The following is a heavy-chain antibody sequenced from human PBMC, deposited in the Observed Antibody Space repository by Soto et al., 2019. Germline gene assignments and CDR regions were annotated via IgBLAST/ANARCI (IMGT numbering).Heavy chain of an antibody. CDR3: AKDDNDFWKSVRTKLNYYYYGMDV. CDR1: GFTFSSYG. Sequence: GGSLRLSCAASGFTFSSYGMHWVRQAPGKGLEWVAVISYDGSNKYYADSVKGRFTISRDNSKNTLYLQMNSLRAEDTAVYYCAKDDNDFWKSVRTKLNYYYYGMDVWGQGTTVTVSS. J-gene: IGHJ6*02. D-gene: IGHD3-3*01. CDR2: ISYDGSNK. V-gene: IGHV3-30*18.